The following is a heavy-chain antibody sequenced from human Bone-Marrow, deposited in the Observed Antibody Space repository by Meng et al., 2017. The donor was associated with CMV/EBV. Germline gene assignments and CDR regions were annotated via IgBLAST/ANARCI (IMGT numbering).Heavy chain of an antibody. Sequence: SETLSLTCTVSGGSISSGDYYWSWIRQPPGKGLEWIGYIYYSGSTNYNPSLKSRVTISADTSKNQFSLKLSSVTAADTAVYYCARGGTVSNFYYWGQGTLVTVSS. CDR3: ARGGTVSNFYY. D-gene: IGHD4-11*01. CDR1: GGSISSGDYY. V-gene: IGHV4-61*08. CDR2: IYYSGST. J-gene: IGHJ4*02.